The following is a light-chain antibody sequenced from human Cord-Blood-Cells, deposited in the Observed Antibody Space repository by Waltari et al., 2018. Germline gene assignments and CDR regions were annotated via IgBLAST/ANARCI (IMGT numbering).Light chain of an antibody. CDR1: QSVSSY. V-gene: IGKV3-11*01. J-gene: IGKJ3*01. Sequence: EIVLTQSPATLSLSPGERATLSCRASQSVSSYLAWYQQKPGQAHRLLIYDASNRATGIPARFSGSGSGTDFTLTISSLEPEDFAVYYCQQRSNWIFTFGPGTKVDIK. CDR3: QQRSNWIFT. CDR2: DAS.